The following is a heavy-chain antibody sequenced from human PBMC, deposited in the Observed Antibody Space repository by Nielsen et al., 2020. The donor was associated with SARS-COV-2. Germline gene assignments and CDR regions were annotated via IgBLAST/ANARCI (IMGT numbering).Heavy chain of an antibody. CDR3: ARIQLELRLFYFYYSMDV. CDR2: IFSNDEK. V-gene: IGHV2-26*01. D-gene: IGHD1-7*01. Sequence: SGPTLVKPTQTLTLTCTFSGLSLSNARMGVGWIRPPPGRALESLAHIFSNDEKSYSTSLKSRLTISKDTSKSQVVLTMTNMDPVDTATYYCARIQLELRLFYFYYSMDVWGKGTTVTVSS. CDR1: GLSLSNARMG. J-gene: IGHJ6*03.